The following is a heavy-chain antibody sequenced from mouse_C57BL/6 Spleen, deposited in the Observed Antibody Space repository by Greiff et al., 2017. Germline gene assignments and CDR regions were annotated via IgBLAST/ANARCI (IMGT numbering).Heavy chain of an antibody. J-gene: IGHJ4*01. CDR2: ISSGGDYI. V-gene: IGHV5-9-1*02. Sequence: EVKLMESGEGLVKPGGSLKLSCAASRFSFSSYAMSWVRQTPAKRLEWVAYISSGGDYIYYADPVKGRFTISRDNARNTLYLQMSSLKSEDTAMYYCTRDRGAMDYWGQGTSVTVSS. CDR1: RFSFSSYA. CDR3: TRDRGAMDY.